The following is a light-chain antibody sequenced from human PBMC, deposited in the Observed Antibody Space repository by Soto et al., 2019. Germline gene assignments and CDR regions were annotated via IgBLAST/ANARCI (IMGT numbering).Light chain of an antibody. Sequence: EIVLTQSPATLSLSPGERATLSCRASQSVSSYLAWYQQKPGQAPRLLIYDASNRATGIPARFSGSGSGTDFTITISSLEPEDFAVYSWQQRSNWPPWTFGQGTKVEIK. J-gene: IGKJ1*01. CDR3: QQRSNWPPWT. CDR2: DAS. V-gene: IGKV3-11*01. CDR1: QSVSSY.